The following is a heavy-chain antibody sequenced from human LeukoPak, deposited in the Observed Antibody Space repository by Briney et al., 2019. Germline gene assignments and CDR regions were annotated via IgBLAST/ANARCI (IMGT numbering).Heavy chain of an antibody. CDR2: ICPSGST. CDR3: ARSYYYDSSGSKDAFDI. J-gene: IGHJ3*02. D-gene: IGHD3-22*01. CDR1: GGSISSGSYF. Sequence: SETLSLTCTVSGGSISSGSYFWNWIRQPAGKGLEWIGRICPSGSTNYNPSLKSRVTISIDMSKNQFSLKLSSVTAADTAIYYCARSYYYDSSGSKDAFDIWGQGTMVTVSS. V-gene: IGHV4-61*02.